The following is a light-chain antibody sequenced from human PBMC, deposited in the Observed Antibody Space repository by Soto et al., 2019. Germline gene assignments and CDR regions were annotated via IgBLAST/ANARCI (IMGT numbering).Light chain of an antibody. CDR3: QQYNNWPYT. CDR2: RAS. Sequence: EIVMTQSPATLSVSPGGSATLSCRASQHVSSNFAWYRQKPGQAPKLLIYRASTRATGIPARFSGSGSGTDFTLTISSLQSEDFAVYYCQQYNNWPYTFGQGTKLEIK. J-gene: IGKJ2*01. CDR1: QHVSSN. V-gene: IGKV3-15*01.